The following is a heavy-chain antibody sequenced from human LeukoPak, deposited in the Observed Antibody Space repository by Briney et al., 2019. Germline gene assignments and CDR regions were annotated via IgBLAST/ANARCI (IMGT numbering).Heavy chain of an antibody. Sequence: ASVKVSCKASGGTFSSYAISWVRQAPGQGLEWMGGIIPIFGTANYAQKFQGRVTITADESTSTAYMELSGLRSEDTAVYYCARDSGERGSGSYLIAYWGQGTLVTVSS. J-gene: IGHJ4*02. CDR1: GGTFSSYA. V-gene: IGHV1-69*13. CDR2: IIPIFGTA. D-gene: IGHD3-10*01. CDR3: ARDSGERGSGSYLIAY.